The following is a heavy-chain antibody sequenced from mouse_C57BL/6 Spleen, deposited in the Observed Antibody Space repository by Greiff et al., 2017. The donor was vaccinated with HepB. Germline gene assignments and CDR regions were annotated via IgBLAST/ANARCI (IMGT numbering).Heavy chain of an antibody. CDR1: GYTFTDYY. CDR3: ARGRGGSSYWYAMDY. J-gene: IGHJ4*01. V-gene: IGHV1-76*01. CDR2: IYPGSGNT. D-gene: IGHD1-1*01. Sequence: VQLQQSGAELVRPGASVKLSCKASGYTFTDYYINWVKQRPGQGLEWIARIYPGSGNTYYNEKFKGKATLTAEKSSSTAYMQLSSLTSEDSAVYFCARGRGGSSYWYAMDYWGQGTSVTVSS.